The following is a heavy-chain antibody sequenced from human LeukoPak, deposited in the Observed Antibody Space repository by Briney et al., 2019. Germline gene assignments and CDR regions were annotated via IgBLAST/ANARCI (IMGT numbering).Heavy chain of an antibody. V-gene: IGHV4-4*09. CDR3: ARTRVTYYYDSSGYGAFDI. J-gene: IGHJ3*02. D-gene: IGHD3-22*01. CDR1: GGSISSYY. Sequence: SETLSLTCTVSGGSISSYYWSWIRQPPGKGLEWIGYIYTSGSTNYHPSLKSRVTISVDTSKNQFSLKLSSVTAADTAVYYCARTRVTYYYDSSGYGAFDIWGQGTMVTVSS. CDR2: IYTSGST.